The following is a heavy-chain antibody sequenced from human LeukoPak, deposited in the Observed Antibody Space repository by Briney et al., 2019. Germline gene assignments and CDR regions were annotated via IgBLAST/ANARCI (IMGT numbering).Heavy chain of an antibody. CDR1: GGSISSGGYY. V-gene: IGHV4-31*03. J-gene: IGHJ4*02. CDR2: IYYSGST. D-gene: IGHD2-15*01. CDR3: GRAKKELLRGFDY. Sequence: SEILSLTCTVSGGSISSGGYYWSWIRQHPGKGLEWIGYIYYSGSTYYNPSLKSRVTISVDTSKNQFSLKLSSVTAADTAVYYWGRAKKELLRGFDYGGQGTLVTVSS.